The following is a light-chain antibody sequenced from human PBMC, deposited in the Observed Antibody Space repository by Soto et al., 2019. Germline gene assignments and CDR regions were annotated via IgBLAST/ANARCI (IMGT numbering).Light chain of an antibody. V-gene: IGKV1-39*01. CDR2: AAS. J-gene: IGKJ4*01. CDR3: QQIYSAPLT. CDR1: QTITTY. Sequence: DIQMTQSPSSLFASVGDSVTITCRASQTITTYLNWYRQKPGKAPKLLIYAASSLQSGVPSRFSGSGSETEFTLTISSLQPEDFATYFCQQIYSAPLTFGGGTKVENK.